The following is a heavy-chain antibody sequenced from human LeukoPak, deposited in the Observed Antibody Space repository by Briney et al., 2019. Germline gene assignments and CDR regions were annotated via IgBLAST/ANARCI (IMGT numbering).Heavy chain of an antibody. CDR1: GFTFSSYD. CDR3: AKAHGSGSYYNTFLGY. J-gene: IGHJ4*02. Sequence: GGSLRLSCAASGFTFSSYDMSWVRQAPGKGLEWVSGISGSGDSTYYADSVKGRFTISRDNSKNTLYLQMNSLRAEDTAVYYCAKAHGSGSYYNTFLGYGGQGTLVTVSS. CDR2: ISGSGDST. V-gene: IGHV3-23*01. D-gene: IGHD3-10*01.